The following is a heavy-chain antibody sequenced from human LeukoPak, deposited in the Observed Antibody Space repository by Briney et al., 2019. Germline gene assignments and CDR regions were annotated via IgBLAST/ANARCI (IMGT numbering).Heavy chain of an antibody. CDR2: IKQDGSEK. CDR3: AKDHVLEAVPFDY. CDR1: GFTFSSYW. J-gene: IGHJ4*02. D-gene: IGHD2-8*02. Sequence: GGSLRLSCAASGFTFSSYWMSWVRQAPGKGLEWVANIKQDGSEKYYADSVKGRFTISRDNSKNSLYLQMNSLRTEDTALYYCAKDHVLEAVPFDYWGQGTLVTVSS. V-gene: IGHV3-7*05.